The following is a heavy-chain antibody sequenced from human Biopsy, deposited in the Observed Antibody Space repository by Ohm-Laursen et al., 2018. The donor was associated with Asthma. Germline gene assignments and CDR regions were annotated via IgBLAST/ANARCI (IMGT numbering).Heavy chain of an antibody. Sequence: SLRLSCAAFGFTFGDYWMSWVRQVPGKGLEWAANIKYDGSEKNHVDSLKGRFTISRDNAKNSLYLQMNSLRAEDTAVYYCARTFHFWSPYHAEHYQLWGQGTLVTVSS. CDR2: IKYDGSEK. V-gene: IGHV3-7*01. D-gene: IGHD3-3*02. CDR3: ARTFHFWSPYHAEHYQL. CDR1: GFTFGDYW. J-gene: IGHJ1*01.